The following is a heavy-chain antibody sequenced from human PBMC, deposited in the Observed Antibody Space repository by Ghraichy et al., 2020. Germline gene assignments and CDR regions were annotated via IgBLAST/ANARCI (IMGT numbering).Heavy chain of an antibody. J-gene: IGHJ4*02. CDR1: PYTFANYA. Sequence: ASVKVSCKTSPYTFANYAIHWLRQAPGQRLEWMGWINAGKGTTKYSQRLQGRVTITSDTSASTVYMELSSLRSEDTAVYYCAKDSGTSFFDYWGQGTLVTVSS. D-gene: IGHD1-26*01. V-gene: IGHV1-3*01. CDR2: INAGKGTT. CDR3: AKDSGTSFFDY.